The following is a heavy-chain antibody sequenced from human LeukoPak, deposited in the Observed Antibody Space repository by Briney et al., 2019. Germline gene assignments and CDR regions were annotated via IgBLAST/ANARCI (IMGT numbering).Heavy chain of an antibody. D-gene: IGHD6-19*01. V-gene: IGHV3-23*01. J-gene: IGHJ4*02. Sequence: GGSLRLSCAASGFTFSSYAMSWVRQAPGKGLEWVSAISGSGGSTYYADSVKGRFTISRDNSKNTLYLQMNSLRAEDTAVYYCAKDLNSSGWYRGGYYFDYWGQGTLVTVSS. CDR3: AKDLNSSGWYRGGYYFDY. CDR1: GFTFSSYA. CDR2: ISGSGGST.